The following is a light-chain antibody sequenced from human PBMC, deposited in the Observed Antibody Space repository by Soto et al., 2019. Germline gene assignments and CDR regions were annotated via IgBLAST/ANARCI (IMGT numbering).Light chain of an antibody. CDR1: SSDIGSYHY. J-gene: IGLJ2*01. CDR2: EVS. CDR3: SSYASSSTLV. V-gene: IGLV2-14*01. Sequence: QSVLTQPASVSGSPRQSIAISCTGTSSDIGSYHYVSWYQHHPGKAPKLIIYEVSNRPSGVSDRFSGSKSGNTASLTISGLQAEDEADYYCSSYASSSTLVFGGGTKVTVL.